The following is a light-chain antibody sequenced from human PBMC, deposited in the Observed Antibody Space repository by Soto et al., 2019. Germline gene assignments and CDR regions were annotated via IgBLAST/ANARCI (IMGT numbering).Light chain of an antibody. V-gene: IGLV2-14*01. J-gene: IGLJ2*01. CDR1: SSDVGGYNY. Sequence: QSALTQPASVSGSPGQSITISCTGTSSDVGGYNYVSWYQQHPGKAPKLMIYDVSNRPSGVSNRFSGSKSGNTASLTISGLQAEDEDDYYCSSYTTRGSLVFGGGTKLTVL. CDR3: SSYTTRGSLV. CDR2: DVS.